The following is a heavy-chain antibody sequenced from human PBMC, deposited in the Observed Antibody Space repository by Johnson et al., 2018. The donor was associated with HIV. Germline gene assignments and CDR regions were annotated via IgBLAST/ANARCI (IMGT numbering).Heavy chain of an antibody. J-gene: IGHJ3*02. Sequence: VQLVESGGDLVQPGGSLKVSCAASGFTFSDYYMSWIRQAPGKGLEWVSGINWNGGSTGYADSVEGRFTVSRDNTKNTLYLQMNSLRADDTAIYYCALTESRFLEWLFRAFDIWGQGTMVTVSS. CDR2: INWNGGST. CDR1: GFTFSDYY. V-gene: IGHV3-20*04. D-gene: IGHD3-3*01. CDR3: ALTESRFLEWLFRAFDI.